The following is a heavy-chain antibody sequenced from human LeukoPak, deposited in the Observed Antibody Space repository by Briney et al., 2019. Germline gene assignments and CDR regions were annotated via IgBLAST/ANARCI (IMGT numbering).Heavy chain of an antibody. CDR2: INQDGTEK. V-gene: IGHV3-7*03. CDR1: GLTSSPNW. D-gene: IGHD6-19*01. CDR3: ARDRGEVWSYSSGWYDAFDI. Sequence: PGGSLRFSCTASGLTSSPNWMTWVRRAPGKGLEWVASINQDGTEKNHVDSVKGRFTISRDNSKNTLYLQMNSLRAEDTAVYYCARDRGEVWSYSSGWYDAFDIWGQGTMVTVSS. J-gene: IGHJ3*02.